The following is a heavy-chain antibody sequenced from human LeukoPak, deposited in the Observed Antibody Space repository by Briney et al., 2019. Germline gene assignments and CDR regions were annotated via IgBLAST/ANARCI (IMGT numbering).Heavy chain of an antibody. J-gene: IGHJ4*02. CDR3: TTRRQDGC. V-gene: IGHV3-15*01. Sequence: GGSLRLSCVASGFAFSDAWMSWVRQAPGKGLEWVGRIKSKIDGGTIDYGAPVKGRFTISRDDSRNTQYLQMNSLKTEDTAVYYCTTRRQDGCWGQGTLVTVS. CDR1: GFAFSDAW. CDR2: IKSKIDGGTI. D-gene: IGHD6-25*01.